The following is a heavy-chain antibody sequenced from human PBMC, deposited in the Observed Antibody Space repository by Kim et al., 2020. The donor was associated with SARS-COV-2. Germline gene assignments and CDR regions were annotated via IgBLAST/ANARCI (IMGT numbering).Heavy chain of an antibody. D-gene: IGHD3-16*01. CDR3: AKYDGGCINSLYYCCYGMDV. J-gene: IGHJ6*02. V-gene: IGHV3-30*02. Sequence: RFTISRDHSKNTLYLQMNSLRAEDTAVYYCAKYDGGCINSLYYCCYGMDVWGQGTTVTVSS.